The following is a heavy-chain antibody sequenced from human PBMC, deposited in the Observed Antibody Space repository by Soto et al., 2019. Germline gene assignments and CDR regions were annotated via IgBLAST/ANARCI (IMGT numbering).Heavy chain of an antibody. CDR3: ARVRGHGFDF. V-gene: IGHV4-31*03. Sequence: QVQLQESGPGLVKPSQTLSLNCSVSGDSINNADYYWSWIRQHAGQGLEWNGYIYYSGTTYYNPSLKSRVTISMDTSKNQFSLEMSSVTAADTAVYYCARVRGHGFDFRGQGTMVTVSS. CDR2: IYYSGTT. J-gene: IGHJ3*01. D-gene: IGHD3-10*01. CDR1: GDSINNADYY.